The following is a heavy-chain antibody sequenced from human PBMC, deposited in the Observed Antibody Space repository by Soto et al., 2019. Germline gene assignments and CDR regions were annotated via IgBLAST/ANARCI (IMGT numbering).Heavy chain of an antibody. D-gene: IGHD3-10*01. J-gene: IGHJ4*02. CDR2: ISYDGSNK. V-gene: IGHV3-30*03. CDR3: VGGQFYFDY. CDR1: GFPFTSYG. Sequence: QVQLVESGGGVVQPGRSLRLSCAASGFPFTSYGMHWVREGPGKGLEWLEVISYDGSNKFYADSVKGRFTISRDNSKNTRYLQMNSLRPADTALYYCVGGQFYFDYRGQGTLVIVSS.